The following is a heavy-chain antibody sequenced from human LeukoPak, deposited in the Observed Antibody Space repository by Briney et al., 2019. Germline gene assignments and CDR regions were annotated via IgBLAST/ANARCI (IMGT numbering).Heavy chain of an antibody. CDR2: INPNSGDT. V-gene: IGHV1-2*02. CDR3: ARAQYYYPHHYYVY. D-gene: IGHD3-10*01. CDR1: GYSFTTYY. J-gene: IGHJ4*02. Sequence: ASVKVSCKASGYSFTTYYMNWVRQAPGQGLEWMGWINPNSGDTTYAQKFQGRVTMTRDTSTSTAYMELSRLRSDDTAVYYCARAQYYYPHHYYVYWGQGTLVTVSS.